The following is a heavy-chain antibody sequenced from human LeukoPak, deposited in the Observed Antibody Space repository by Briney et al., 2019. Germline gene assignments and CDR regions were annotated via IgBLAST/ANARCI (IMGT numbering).Heavy chain of an antibody. CDR3: AKGGGITLVRGVTVDY. J-gene: IGHJ4*02. CDR1: GFSFSSYA. CDR2: ISGSGAST. V-gene: IGHV3-23*01. D-gene: IGHD3-10*01. Sequence: QTGGSLRLSCAASGFSFSSYAMSWVRQAPGKGLEWVSSISGSGASTYYADSVKGRFTISRDNSKNTLYLQMNSLRAEDTAVYSCAKGGGITLVRGVTVDYWGQGTLVTVSS.